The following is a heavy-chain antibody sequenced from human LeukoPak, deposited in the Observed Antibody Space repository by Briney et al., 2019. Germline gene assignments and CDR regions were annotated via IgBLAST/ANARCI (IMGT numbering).Heavy chain of an antibody. CDR1: GGSISSSSYY. D-gene: IGHD6-13*01. J-gene: IGHJ4*02. CDR3: ARGRGGAAAGN. Sequence: SETLSLTCTVSGGSISSSSYYWGWIRQPPGKGLEWIGSIYYSGSTYYNPSLKSRVTISVDTSKNQFSLKLSSVTAADTAVYYCARGRGGAAAGNWGQGTLVTVSS. CDR2: IYYSGST. V-gene: IGHV4-39*07.